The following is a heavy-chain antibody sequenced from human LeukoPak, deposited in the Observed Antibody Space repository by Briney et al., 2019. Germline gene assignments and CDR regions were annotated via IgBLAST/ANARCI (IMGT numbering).Heavy chain of an antibody. J-gene: IGHJ5*02. Sequence: PSETLSLTCTVSGGSISSSGYYWGWIRQPPGKGLEWIASIYYSGSTYYNPSLKSRVTISVDTSKNQLSLKLSSLTAADTAVHYCARHEYSGSYYGLSWFDPWGQGTLVTVSS. CDR3: ARHEYSGSYYGLSWFDP. V-gene: IGHV4-39*01. CDR1: GGSISSSGYY. CDR2: IYYSGST. D-gene: IGHD1-26*01.